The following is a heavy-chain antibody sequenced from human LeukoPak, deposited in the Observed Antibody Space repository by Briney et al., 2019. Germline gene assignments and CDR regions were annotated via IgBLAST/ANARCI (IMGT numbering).Heavy chain of an antibody. CDR2: ISPSGGST. D-gene: IGHD2-15*01. CDR3: ARDGGRAEAFDI. J-gene: IGHJ3*02. V-gene: IGHV1-46*01. CDR1: GYTFTSNY. Sequence: ASVKVSCKAFGYTFTSNYMHWVRQAPGQGPEWMGVISPSGGSTTYAQKFQGRVTLTRDMSTSTDYLELSSLRSEDMAVYYCARDGGRAEAFDIWGQGTMVTVSS.